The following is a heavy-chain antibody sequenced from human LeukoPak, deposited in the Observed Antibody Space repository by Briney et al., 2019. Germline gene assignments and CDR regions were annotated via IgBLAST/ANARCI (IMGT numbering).Heavy chain of an antibody. CDR2: IYYSGST. J-gene: IGHJ5*02. D-gene: IGHD1-26*01. Sequence: SETLSLTCTVSGGSISSSSYYWGWIRQPPGKGLEWIGSIYYSGSTYYNPSLKSRVTISVDPSKNQFSLKLSSVTAADTAVYYCASVKWELGSWGQGTLVTVSS. V-gene: IGHV4-39*01. CDR1: GGSISSSSYY. CDR3: ASVKWELGS.